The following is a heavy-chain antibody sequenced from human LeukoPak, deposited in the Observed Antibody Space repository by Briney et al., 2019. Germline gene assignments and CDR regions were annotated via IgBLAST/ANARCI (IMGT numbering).Heavy chain of an antibody. CDR3: AKVPRPLVWFGELLS. CDR2: IRYDGSNK. J-gene: IGHJ5*02. CDR1: GFTFSSYG. Sequence: PGGSLRLSCAASGFTFSSYGMHWVRQAPGKGLEWVAFIRYDGSNKYYADSVKGRFTISRDNSKNTLYLQMNSLRAEDTAVYYCAKVPRPLVWFGELLSWGQGTLVTVSS. V-gene: IGHV3-30*02. D-gene: IGHD3-10*01.